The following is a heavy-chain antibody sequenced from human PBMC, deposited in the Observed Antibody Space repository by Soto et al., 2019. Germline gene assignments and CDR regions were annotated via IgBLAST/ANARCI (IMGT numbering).Heavy chain of an antibody. CDR1: GYTFTGYY. V-gene: IGHV1-2*04. CDR3: ARGHSSSWMDYFDY. CDR2: INPNSGGT. D-gene: IGHD6-13*01. J-gene: IGHJ4*02. Sequence: QVQLVQSGAEVKKPGGSVKVSCKASGYTFTGYYMHWVRQAPGQGLEWMGWINPNSGGTKYAQKFQGWVHMTRDTAISTAFMELSRLRSDDTAVYYCARGHSSSWMDYFDYWGQGTLVTVSS.